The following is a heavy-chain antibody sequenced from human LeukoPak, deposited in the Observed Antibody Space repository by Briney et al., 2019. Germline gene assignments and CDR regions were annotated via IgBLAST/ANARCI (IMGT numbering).Heavy chain of an antibody. CDR2: IRYDGSNK. Sequence: GGSLRLSRAASGFTFSSYGMHWVRQAPGKGLEWVAFIRYDGSNKYYADSVKGRFTISRDTSKNTLYLQMNSLRAEDTAVYYCAKDESLYSSGWCHDYWGQGTLVTVSS. CDR1: GFTFSSYG. J-gene: IGHJ4*02. V-gene: IGHV3-30*02. CDR3: AKDESLYSSGWCHDY. D-gene: IGHD6-19*01.